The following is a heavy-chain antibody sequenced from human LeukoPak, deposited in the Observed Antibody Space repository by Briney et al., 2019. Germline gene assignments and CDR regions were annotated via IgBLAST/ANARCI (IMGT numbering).Heavy chain of an antibody. D-gene: IGHD6-13*01. CDR2: IYHSGST. J-gene: IGHJ4*02. CDR3: ARDMGIAAAGQFDY. Sequence: SETLSLTCTVSGYSISSGYYWGWIRQPPGKGLEWIGSIYHSGSTCYNPSLKSRVTISVDTSKNQFSLKLSSVTAADTAVYYCARDMGIAAAGQFDYWGQGTLVTVSS. CDR1: GYSISSGYY. V-gene: IGHV4-38-2*02.